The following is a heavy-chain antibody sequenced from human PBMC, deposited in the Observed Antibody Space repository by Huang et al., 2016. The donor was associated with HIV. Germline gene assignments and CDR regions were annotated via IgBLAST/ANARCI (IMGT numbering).Heavy chain of an antibody. Sequence: EVQLLESGGGLVQPGGSLRLSCAASGFTFNSYAMSWVRQAPGKGLEWVSAISGRGGNTYYADSVTGRFTISRDNSKNTLFLQMSGLRAEDTAVYYCSRDDFWSGYSDYYGLDVWGQGTTVTVSS. CDR2: ISGRGGNT. CDR1: GFTFNSYA. V-gene: IGHV3-23*01. J-gene: IGHJ6*02. D-gene: IGHD3-3*01. CDR3: SRDDFWSGYSDYYGLDV.